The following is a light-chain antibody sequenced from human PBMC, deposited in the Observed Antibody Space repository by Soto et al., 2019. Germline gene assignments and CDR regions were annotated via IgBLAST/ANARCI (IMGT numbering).Light chain of an antibody. CDR2: DAS. V-gene: IGKV1-33*01. CDR1: QSISSW. CDR3: QQYDNLPLT. J-gene: IGKJ4*01. Sequence: DIQMTQSPSTLSASVGDRVTITCRASQSISSWLAWYQQKPVKAPKLLIYDASNLETGVPSRFSGSGSGTDFTFTISSLQPEDIATYYCQQYDNLPLTFGGGTKVDI.